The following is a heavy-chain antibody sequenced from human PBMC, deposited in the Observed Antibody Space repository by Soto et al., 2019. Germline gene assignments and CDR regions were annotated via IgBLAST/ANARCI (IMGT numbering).Heavy chain of an antibody. Sequence: QMQLQESGPGLVKPSETLSLTCTVSGGSISSYYWSWIRQPPGKGLEWIGYIYYSGSTNYNPSLKSRVTISVDTSKNQFSLKLSSVTAADTAVYYCAKSLGYCTNGVCYYDAFDIWGQGTMVTVSS. V-gene: IGHV4-59*01. D-gene: IGHD2-8*01. CDR2: IYYSGST. CDR1: GGSISSYY. CDR3: AKSLGYCTNGVCYYDAFDI. J-gene: IGHJ3*02.